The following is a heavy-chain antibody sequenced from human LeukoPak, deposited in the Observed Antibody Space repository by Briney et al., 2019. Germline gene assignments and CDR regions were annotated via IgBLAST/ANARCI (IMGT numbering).Heavy chain of an antibody. CDR1: GGSISSGNW. CDR3: AGGVTIVRGTSKHFDY. V-gene: IGHV4-4*02. CDR2: IYHSGST. J-gene: IGHJ4*02. D-gene: IGHD3-10*01. Sequence: SETLSLTCAVSGGSISSGNWWSWVRQPPGKGLEWIGEIYHSGSTNYNPSLKSRVTISVDKSKNQLSLNLNSVTAADTAVYYCAGGVTIVRGTSKHFDYWGQGTLVTVSS.